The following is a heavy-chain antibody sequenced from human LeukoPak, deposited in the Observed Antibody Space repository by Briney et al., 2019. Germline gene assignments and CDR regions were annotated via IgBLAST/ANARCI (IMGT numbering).Heavy chain of an antibody. CDR3: ARNRVRGDY. D-gene: IGHD3-16*02. CDR2: IKEDGSEE. V-gene: IGHV3-7*02. Sequence: PGGSLRLSCAASGFTFSNHWMTGVRQAPGKGLEWVANIKEDGSEEYYMDSVKGRFTISRDNAKNSLYLQMNSLRAEDTATYHCARNRVRGDYWGQGTLVTVSS. J-gene: IGHJ4*02. CDR1: GFTFSNHW.